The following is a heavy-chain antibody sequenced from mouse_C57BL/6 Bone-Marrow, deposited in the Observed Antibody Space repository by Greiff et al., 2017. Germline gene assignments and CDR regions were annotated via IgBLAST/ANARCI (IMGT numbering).Heavy chain of an antibody. Sequence: EVMLVESGPGLVKPSQSLSLTCTVTGYSITSDYAWNWIRQFPGNKLEWMGYIRYRGSTSYNPSFKSRISITRDTSKNQFFLQLNSVTTEDTATYYCARSRDGYGYFDYWGQGTTLTVSS. CDR2: IRYRGST. D-gene: IGHD2-2*01. V-gene: IGHV3-2*02. CDR1: GYSITSDYA. J-gene: IGHJ2*01. CDR3: ARSRDGYGYFDY.